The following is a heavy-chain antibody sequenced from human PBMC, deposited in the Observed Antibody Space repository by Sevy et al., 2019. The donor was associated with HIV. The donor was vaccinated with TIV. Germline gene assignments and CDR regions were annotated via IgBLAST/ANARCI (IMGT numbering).Heavy chain of an antibody. V-gene: IGHV4-59*01. D-gene: IGHD5-12*01. CDR1: AGSISAYY. Sequence: SETLSLTCSVSAGSISAYYWSWIRQPPGKGLEWIAYIHDSGNSNYNPSLQSRVTISMDTSKNQFSLKVTSVTEADTALYYCARAPPVRSGDDSLNWFDPWGQGILVTVSS. CDR2: IHDSGNS. J-gene: IGHJ5*02. CDR3: ARAPPVRSGDDSLNWFDP.